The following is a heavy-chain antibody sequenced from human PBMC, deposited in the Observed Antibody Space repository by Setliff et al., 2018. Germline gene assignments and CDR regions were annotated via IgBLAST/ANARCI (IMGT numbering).Heavy chain of an antibody. D-gene: IGHD3-22*01. CDR3: IRPQTPDDDHSSGYYGF. CDR2: IRAKVSDYAT. Sequence: KVSCAASGFTFSDSAVHWVRQASGKGLEWVGRIRAKVSDYATAYAASLKGKFTISRDDSKNTAYLQMNSLETEDTALYYCIRPQTPDDDHSSGYYGFWGQGTPVTVSS. J-gene: IGHJ4*02. CDR1: GFTFSDSA. V-gene: IGHV3-73*01.